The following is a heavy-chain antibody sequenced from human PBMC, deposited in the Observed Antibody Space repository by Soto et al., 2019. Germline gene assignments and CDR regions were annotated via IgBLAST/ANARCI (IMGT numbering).Heavy chain of an antibody. V-gene: IGHV3-15*01. CDR2: MKSKTDGETI. D-gene: IGHD7-27*01. Sequence: EVQLVESGGGLVKPGGSLRLSCAVAGFTFTNAWMSWVRQGPGMGLEWVGRMKSKTDGETIDYAAPVKARFTISRDNSKNTLYLQMNSLRAEDTAVYYCAKLYPAGTETYLGGFDYWGQGALVTVSS. CDR1: GFTFTNAW. J-gene: IGHJ4*02. CDR3: AKLYPAGTETYLGGFDY.